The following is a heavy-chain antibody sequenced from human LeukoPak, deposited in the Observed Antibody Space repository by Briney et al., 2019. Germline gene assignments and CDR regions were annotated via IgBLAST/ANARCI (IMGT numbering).Heavy chain of an antibody. V-gene: IGHV1-18*01. CDR1: GYTFTSYG. D-gene: IGHD4-17*01. CDR3: ARDKTVKRGVVYYYMDV. CDR2: IGAYNGNT. J-gene: IGHJ6*03. Sequence: VASVKVSCKASGYTFTSYGISWVRQAPGQGLEWMGWIGAYNGNTNYAQKLQGRVTVTTDTSTSTAYMELRSLRSDDTAVYYCARDKTVKRGVVYYYMDVWGKGTTVTVSS.